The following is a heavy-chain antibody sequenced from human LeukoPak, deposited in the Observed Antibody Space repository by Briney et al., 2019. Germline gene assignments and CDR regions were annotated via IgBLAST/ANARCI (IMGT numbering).Heavy chain of an antibody. CDR3: ARENPLYYFDF. V-gene: IGHV1-2*02. J-gene: IGHJ4*02. Sequence: ASVKVSCKASGYTFTGHYMHWVRQAPGQGLEWMGWISPDSGGTNYQGRVTMTRDTPISTAYMELSRLRSDDTAVYYCARENPLYYFDFWGQGTLVTVSS. CDR1: GYTFTGHY. CDR2: ISPDSGGT.